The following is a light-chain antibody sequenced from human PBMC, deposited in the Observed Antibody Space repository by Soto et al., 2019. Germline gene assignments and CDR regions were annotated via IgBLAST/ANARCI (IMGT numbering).Light chain of an antibody. J-gene: IGKJ2*01. CDR3: QQYNNWPRT. V-gene: IGKV3-15*01. CDR2: GAS. Sequence: EIVMTQSPATLSVSPGERATLSCRASQSIGSNLAWYQQKPGQAPRLLIYGASTRATGIPAWFSGSGSGTEFTLTISSLQSEDFAVYYCQQYNNWPRTFGQGTKLDIK. CDR1: QSIGSN.